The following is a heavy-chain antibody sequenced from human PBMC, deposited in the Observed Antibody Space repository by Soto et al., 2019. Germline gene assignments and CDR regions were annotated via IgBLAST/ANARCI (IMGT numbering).Heavy chain of an antibody. D-gene: IGHD6-13*01. CDR3: ARDIMAAGGTPGFDP. CDR2: IIPIFGTA. J-gene: IGHJ5*02. V-gene: IGHV1-69*01. CDR1: GGTFSSYA. Sequence: QVQLVQSGAEVKKPGSSVKVSCKASGGTFSSYAISWVRQSPGQGLEWMGGIIPIFGTANYAQKFHGIVTITADDSKGRAYLVLSRLRSEDTAVYYCARDIMAAGGTPGFDPWGQGTLVTVSS.